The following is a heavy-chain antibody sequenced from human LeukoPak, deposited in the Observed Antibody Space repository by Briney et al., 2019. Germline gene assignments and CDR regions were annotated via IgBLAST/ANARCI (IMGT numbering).Heavy chain of an antibody. Sequence: GGSLRLSCAASGFAFNTYGMSWVRQAPGKGLEWVSALSGSGSKTYYADSVKGRFTISRDNSKNTLYLRVNNLRAEDTAVYYCAKDLHWGLDYWGQGTLVTVSS. CDR2: LSGSGSKT. V-gene: IGHV3-23*01. D-gene: IGHD7-27*01. CDR3: AKDLHWGLDY. J-gene: IGHJ4*02. CDR1: GFAFNTYG.